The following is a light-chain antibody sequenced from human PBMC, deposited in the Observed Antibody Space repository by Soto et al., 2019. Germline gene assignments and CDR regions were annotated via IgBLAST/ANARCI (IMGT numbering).Light chain of an antibody. CDR1: QTISNTF. Sequence: IVFTQSPGTLSLSPGEGATLSFSASQTISNTFVAWYQQRPGQAPRLLIYGASGRAAGIPDRFSGSGSGTDFTLTISRLEPEDFAVYYCQQYGSSPWTFGQGTKVDIK. J-gene: IGKJ1*01. CDR3: QQYGSSPWT. V-gene: IGKV3-20*01. CDR2: GAS.